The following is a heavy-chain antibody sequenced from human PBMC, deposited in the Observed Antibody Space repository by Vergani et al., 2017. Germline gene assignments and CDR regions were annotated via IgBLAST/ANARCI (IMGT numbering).Heavy chain of an antibody. V-gene: IGHV3-21*01. J-gene: IGHJ4*02. CDR1: GFTFSSYS. D-gene: IGHD6-19*01. CDR3: ARRPPGIAVAGAFDY. CDR2: ISSSSSYI. Sequence: EVQLVESGGGLVKPGGSLRLSCAASGFTFSSYSMNWVRQAPGKGLEWVSSISSSSSYIYYADSVKGRFTISRDNAKNSLYLQRNSLRAEDTAVYYCARRPPGIAVAGAFDYWGQGTLVTVSS.